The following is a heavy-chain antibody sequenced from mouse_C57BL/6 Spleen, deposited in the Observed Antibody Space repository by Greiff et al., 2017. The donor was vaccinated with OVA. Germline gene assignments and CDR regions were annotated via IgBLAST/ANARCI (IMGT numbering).Heavy chain of an antibody. D-gene: IGHD2-4*01. V-gene: IGHV5-17*01. CDR2: ISSGSSTI. J-gene: IGHJ4*01. CDR3: ARPYDYDVYYAMDY. CDR1: GFTFSDYG. Sequence: EVQVVESGGGLVKPGGSLKLSCAASGFTFSDYGMHWVRQAPEKGLEWVAYISSGSSTIYYADTVKGRFTISRDNAKNTLFLQMTSLRSEDTAMYYCARPYDYDVYYAMDYWGQGTSVTVSS.